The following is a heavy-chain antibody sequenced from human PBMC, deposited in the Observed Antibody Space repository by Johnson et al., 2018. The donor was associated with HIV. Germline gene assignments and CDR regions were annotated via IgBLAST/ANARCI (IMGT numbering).Heavy chain of an antibody. Sequence: VQLVESGGGVVRPGGSLRLSCTASGFTFSDYYMSWIRQAPGKGLEWVSYISSSGRTTYYAASVKGRFTISRDNAKNSLYLQMNSLRAEDTAVYYCATEGGTGAFDIWGQGTMVTVSS. D-gene: IGHD2-15*01. CDR1: GFTFSDYY. CDR2: ISSSGRTT. V-gene: IGHV3-11*04. J-gene: IGHJ3*02. CDR3: ATEGGTGAFDI.